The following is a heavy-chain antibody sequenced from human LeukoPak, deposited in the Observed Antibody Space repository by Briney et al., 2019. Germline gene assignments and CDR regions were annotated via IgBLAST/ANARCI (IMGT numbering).Heavy chain of an antibody. CDR3: ARVSRFYYDSSGDFDY. V-gene: IGHV1-2*02. CDR2: ITPNSGAT. CDR1: GYTFTDYY. D-gene: IGHD3-22*01. Sequence: ASVKVSCKASGYTFTDYYMHWVRQTPGQGLEWMGWITPNSGATKYAQKFRGRVSMTRDTSINTAYMELSRLRSDDTAIYYCARVSRFYYDSSGDFDYWGQGTLVTVSS. J-gene: IGHJ4*02.